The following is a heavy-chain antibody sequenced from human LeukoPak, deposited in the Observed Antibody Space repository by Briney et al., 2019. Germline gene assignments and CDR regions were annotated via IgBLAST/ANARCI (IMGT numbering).Heavy chain of an antibody. CDR2: IYTSGST. D-gene: IGHD6-19*01. CDR1: GGSISSSSYY. CDR3: ARVNPVDSSGWTDWRYYYYGMDV. V-gene: IGHV4-61*02. J-gene: IGHJ6*02. Sequence: SETLSLTCTVSGGSISSSSYYWSWIRQPAGKGLEWIGRIYTSGSTNYNPSLKSRVTMSVDTSKNQFSLKLSSVTAADTAVYYCARVNPVDSSGWTDWRYYYYGMDVWGQGTTVTVSS.